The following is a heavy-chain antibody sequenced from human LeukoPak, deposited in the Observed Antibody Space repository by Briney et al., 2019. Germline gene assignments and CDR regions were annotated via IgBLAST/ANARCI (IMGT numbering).Heavy chain of an antibody. CDR2: ISYDGSNK. V-gene: IGHV3-33*05. D-gene: IGHD3-10*01. CDR3: TRGGEEPFDY. J-gene: IGHJ4*02. Sequence: GGSLRLSCAASGFTFSSYGMHWVRQAPGKGREWVAVISYDGSNKYYADSVEGRFTISRDENTLYLQMNHLRVDDTAVYYCTRGGEEPFDYWGQGTLVTVSS. CDR1: GFTFSSYG.